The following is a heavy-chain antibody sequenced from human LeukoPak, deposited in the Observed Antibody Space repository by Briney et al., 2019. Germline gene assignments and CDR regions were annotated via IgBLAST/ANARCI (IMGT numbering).Heavy chain of an antibody. CDR2: ISYDGSNK. J-gene: IGHJ5*02. D-gene: IGHD3-10*01. V-gene: IGHV3-30*04. CDR1: GFTFSSYA. CDR3: ARDGYYYGSGSKYNWFDP. Sequence: GGSLRLSCAASGFTFSSYAMHWVRQAPGKGLKWVAVISYDGSNKYYADSVKGRFTISRDNSKNTLYLQMNSLRAEDTAVYYCARDGYYYGSGSKYNWFDPWGQGTLVTVSS.